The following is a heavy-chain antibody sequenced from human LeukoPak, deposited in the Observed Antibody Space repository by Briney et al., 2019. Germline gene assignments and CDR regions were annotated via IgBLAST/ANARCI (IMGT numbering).Heavy chain of an antibody. V-gene: IGHV1-46*01. CDR1: GDTFTSYY. Sequence: ASVKVSCKASGDTFTSYYMHWVRQAPGQGLEWMGIINPSGGSTSYAQKFQGRVTMTRDMSTSTVYMELSSLRSDDTAVYYCARDFGIGSGPAGFDYWGQGTLVTVSS. CDR3: ARDFGIGSGPAGFDY. J-gene: IGHJ4*02. D-gene: IGHD2-15*01. CDR2: INPSGGST.